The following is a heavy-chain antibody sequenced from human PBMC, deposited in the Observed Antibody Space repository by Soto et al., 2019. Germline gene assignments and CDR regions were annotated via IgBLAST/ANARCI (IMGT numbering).Heavy chain of an antibody. CDR2: IYYSGST. CDR1: GGSISSGGYY. D-gene: IGHD2-8*01. CDR3: ARDSRCFVLKTNYYYYYRMDV. J-gene: IGHJ6*02. V-gene: IGHV4-31*03. Sequence: SETLSLTCTVSGGSISSGGYYWSWIRQHPGKGLEWIGYIYYSGSTYYNPSLKSRVTISVDTSKNQFSLKLSSVTAADTAVYYCARDSRCFVLKTNYYYYYRMDVWAQGSTVTGS.